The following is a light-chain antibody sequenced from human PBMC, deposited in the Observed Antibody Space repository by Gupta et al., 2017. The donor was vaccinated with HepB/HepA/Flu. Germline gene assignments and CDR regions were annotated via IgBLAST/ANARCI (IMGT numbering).Light chain of an antibody. CDR2: GAS. Sequence: EIVLTQSPGTLSLSPGERATLSCRASQSVSSSYLTWYQQKPGQAPRLLIYGASSRDTGIPDRFSGSGYGTEFTLTISRREQEDFAVYYCQQFGSTPMYTFGQGTKLEIK. CDR1: QSVSSSY. J-gene: IGKJ2*01. V-gene: IGKV3-20*01. CDR3: QQFGSTPMYT.